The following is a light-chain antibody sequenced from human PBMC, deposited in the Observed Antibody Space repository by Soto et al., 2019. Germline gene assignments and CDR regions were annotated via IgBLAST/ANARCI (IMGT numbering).Light chain of an antibody. Sequence: DIQMTQSPSSLSASVGDRVTITCRASQGISNYLAWYQQKPGKVPKLLIYAASTLQSGDASRFSCSGSGTDFTLTISSLQPEDVATYYGQEYNSAPRGTFGQGTKVEIK. J-gene: IGKJ1*01. CDR2: AAS. V-gene: IGKV1-27*01. CDR3: QEYNSAPRGT. CDR1: QGISNY.